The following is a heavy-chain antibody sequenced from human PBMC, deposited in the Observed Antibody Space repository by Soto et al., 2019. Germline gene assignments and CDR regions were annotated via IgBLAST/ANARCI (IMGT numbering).Heavy chain of an antibody. CDR3: ARDRSTPHYWYYYGMDV. CDR1: GFTFSSYS. V-gene: IGHV3-21*01. Sequence: PVGSLRLSCAASGFTFSSYSMNWVRQAPGKGLECVSSISSSSSYIYYADSVKGRFTISRDNAKNSLYLQMNSLRAEDTAVYYCARDRSTPHYWYYYGMDVWGQGTTVTVSS. CDR2: ISSSSSYI. J-gene: IGHJ6*02.